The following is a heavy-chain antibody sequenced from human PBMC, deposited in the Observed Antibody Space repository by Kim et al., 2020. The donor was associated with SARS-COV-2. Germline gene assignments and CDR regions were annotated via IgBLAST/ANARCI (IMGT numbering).Heavy chain of an antibody. J-gene: IGHJ4*02. CDR2: ISSSSYI. CDR3: ARDRGNWPKDH. V-gene: IGHV3-21*01. Sequence: GGSLRLSCAASGFTFSSYSMNWVRQTPGKGLEWVSSISSSSYIYYADSVKGRFTISRDNVKKSLYLQMNSLRAEDTAVYFCARDRGNWPKDHWGQGTLVTVSS. CDR1: GFTFSSYS. D-gene: IGHD2-21*01.